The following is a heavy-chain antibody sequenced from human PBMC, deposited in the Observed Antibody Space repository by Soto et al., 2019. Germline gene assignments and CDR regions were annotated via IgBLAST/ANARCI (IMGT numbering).Heavy chain of an antibody. CDR3: ARGHGPPTGSYSDC. V-gene: IGHV4-59*01. J-gene: IGHJ4*02. Sequence: PSETLSLTCTVSGGSISNYYWTWIRKPPGKGLEWIGCVSSIGISSYNPSLKSRVTISLDTSKNQFSLKLNSVTAADTAVYYCARGHGPPTGSYSDCWGQGTVVTVS. CDR2: VSSIGIS. D-gene: IGHD1-26*01. CDR1: GGSISNYY.